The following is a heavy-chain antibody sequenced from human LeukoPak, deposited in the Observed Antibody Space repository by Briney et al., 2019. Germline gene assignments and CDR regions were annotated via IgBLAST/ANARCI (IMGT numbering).Heavy chain of an antibody. J-gene: IGHJ6*03. CDR3: ARFSSGWRLVGYYYYYMDV. Sequence: ASVKVSCKASGYTFTGYYMHWVRQAPGQGLEWMGWINPNSGGTNYAQKFQGRVTITRDTSISTAYMELSRLRSDDTAVYYCARFSSGWRLVGYYYYYMDVWGKGTTVTVSS. CDR2: INPNSGGT. CDR1: GYTFTGYY. D-gene: IGHD6-19*01. V-gene: IGHV1-2*02.